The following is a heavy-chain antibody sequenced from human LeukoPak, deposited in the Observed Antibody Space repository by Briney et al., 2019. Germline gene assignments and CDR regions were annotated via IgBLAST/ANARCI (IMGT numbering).Heavy chain of an antibody. Sequence: SETLSLTCTVSGYSISSSYYWGWIRQPPGKGLEWIGSIYHSGSTYYNPSLKSRVTISVDTSKDQFSLKLSSVTAADTAVYYCARDDCSGGSCYSGLYYYYYYYMDVWGKGTTVTVSS. CDR3: ARDDCSGGSCYSGLYYYYYYYMDV. D-gene: IGHD2-15*01. J-gene: IGHJ6*03. V-gene: IGHV4-38-2*02. CDR2: IYHSGST. CDR1: GYSISSSYY.